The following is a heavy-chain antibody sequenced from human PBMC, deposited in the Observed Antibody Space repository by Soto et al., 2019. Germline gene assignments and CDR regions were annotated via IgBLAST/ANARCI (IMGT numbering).Heavy chain of an antibody. Sequence: QVKVVQSGAEGKKPGASVKVSCTASGYTFTGYAMPWVRQAPGQRLEWMGWINPGNGNTKYSQKFQGKVTITRDTTTSTAYMALCRVRTEERAVDYGVRAGAVPADFDYWGQGTLVTVSS. D-gene: IGHD6-19*01. J-gene: IGHJ4*02. V-gene: IGHV1-3*01. CDR3: VRAGAVPADFDY. CDR1: GYTFTGYA. CDR2: INPGNGNT.